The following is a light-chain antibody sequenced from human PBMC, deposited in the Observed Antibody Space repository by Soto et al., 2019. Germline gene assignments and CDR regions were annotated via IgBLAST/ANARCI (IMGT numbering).Light chain of an antibody. V-gene: IGLV2-14*01. J-gene: IGLJ1*01. CDR3: SSYTSTNTPYV. Sequence: QSALTQPASVSGSPGQSITISCTGTASDVGAYDYVSWYQQYPGKAPKLIIYEVTGRPSGVSTRFSGSKSGNTASLTISGLQADDEAYYYCSSYTSTNTPYVFGTGTKVTVL. CDR2: EVT. CDR1: ASDVGAYDY.